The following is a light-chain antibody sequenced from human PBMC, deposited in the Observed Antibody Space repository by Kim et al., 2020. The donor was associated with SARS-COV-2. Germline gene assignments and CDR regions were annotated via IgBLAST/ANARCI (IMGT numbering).Light chain of an antibody. J-gene: IGLJ3*02. CDR2: YDS. CDR1: NIRTRS. Sequence: SYEQTQPPSMSVAPGKTATITCEGDNIRTRSVHWYQHQPGQAPVVVIYYDSDRPSGIPERFSASNSGNTATLTISRVEAGDEADYYCQVWDSRSETQVFG. CDR3: QVWDSRSETQV. V-gene: IGLV3-21*01.